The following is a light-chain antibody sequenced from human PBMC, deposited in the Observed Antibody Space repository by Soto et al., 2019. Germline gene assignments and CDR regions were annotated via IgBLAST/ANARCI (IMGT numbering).Light chain of an antibody. CDR1: QSVSSSY. V-gene: IGKV3-20*01. Sequence: ELVLTQSPGTLSLSPGARATLSCRASQSVSSSYLAGYQQKPGQAPRLLIYGASSRATGIPDRFSGRGSGTDFTLTISRLEPEAFAVYYCQQYCSSPPCTFGQGTRV. J-gene: IGKJ1*01. CDR2: GAS. CDR3: QQYCSSPPCT.